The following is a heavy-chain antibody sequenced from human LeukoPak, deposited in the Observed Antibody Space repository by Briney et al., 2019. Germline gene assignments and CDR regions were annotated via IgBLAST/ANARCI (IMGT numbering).Heavy chain of an antibody. CDR3: ARGGELNNWFDP. V-gene: IGHV4-4*07. D-gene: IGHD1-7*01. CDR2: IYTSGST. CDR1: GGSISSYY. J-gene: IGHJ5*02. Sequence: SETLSLTCTVSGGSISSYYWSWIRQPAGKGLEWIGRIYTSGSTNYNPSLKSRVTISEDASNFQFSLRLSSVTAADTAVYYCARGGELNNWFDPWGQGTLVIVSS.